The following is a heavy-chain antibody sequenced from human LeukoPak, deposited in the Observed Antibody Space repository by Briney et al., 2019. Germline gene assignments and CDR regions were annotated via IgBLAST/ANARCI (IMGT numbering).Heavy chain of an antibody. V-gene: IGHV3-33*06. CDR2: IWYDGSNK. J-gene: IGHJ5*02. CDR3: AKDFHLWERTYNWFDP. D-gene: IGHD1-1*01. CDR1: GFTFSSYG. Sequence: GGSLRLSCAASGFTFSSYGMHWVRQAPGKGLEWVAVIWYDGSNKYYADSVKGRFTISRDNSKNTLYLQMNSLRAEDTAVYYCAKDFHLWERTYNWFDPWGQGTLVTVSS.